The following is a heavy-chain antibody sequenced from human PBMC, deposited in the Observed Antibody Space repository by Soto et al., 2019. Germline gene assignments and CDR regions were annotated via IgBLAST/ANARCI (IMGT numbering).Heavy chain of an antibody. D-gene: IGHD3-10*01. V-gene: IGHV4-34*01. CDR2: IDHSGYT. CDR3: ATDPLWKQPFDY. CDR1: GGSFSGYY. Sequence: PSETLSLTCAVYGGSFSGYYWNWIRQPPGKGLEWIGEIDHSGYTNYNPSLKSRVTISVDTSKNQFSLRLTSVTAADTAVYYCATDPLWKQPFDYWGQGTLVTVSS. J-gene: IGHJ4*02.